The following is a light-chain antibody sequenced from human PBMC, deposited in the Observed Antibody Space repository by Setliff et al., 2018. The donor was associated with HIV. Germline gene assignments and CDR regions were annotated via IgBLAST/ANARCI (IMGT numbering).Light chain of an antibody. Sequence: QSVLTQPASVSGSPGQSITISCTGRSSDIGSWNFVSWYQQYPDKAPKVMIYEVSKRPSGVSNRFSGSKSGNTASLTISGLQAEDEADYYCCSNTGSNTYVFGTGTKVTV. CDR1: SSDIGSWNF. J-gene: IGLJ1*01. CDR2: EVS. CDR3: CSNTGSNTYV. V-gene: IGLV2-23*02.